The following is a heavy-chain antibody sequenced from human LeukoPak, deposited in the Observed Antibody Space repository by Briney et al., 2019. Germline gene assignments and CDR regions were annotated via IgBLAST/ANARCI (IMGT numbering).Heavy chain of an antibody. CDR1: GASISSYY. CDR3: ARRLDSSAWIDY. D-gene: IGHD6-19*01. Sequence: SETLSLTCTVSGASISSYYWSWIRHPPGPGLELMGYIYYSGSINYNYNPSLKSRVTISVDKSKNQFSLKLSSVTAADTAVYYCARRLDSSAWIDYWGQGTLVSVSS. CDR2: IYYSGSINY. J-gene: IGHJ4*02. V-gene: IGHV4-59*08.